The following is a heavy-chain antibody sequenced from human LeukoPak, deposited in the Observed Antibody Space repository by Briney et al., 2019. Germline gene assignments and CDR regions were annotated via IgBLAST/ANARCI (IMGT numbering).Heavy chain of an antibody. CDR2: IYYSGST. CDR1: GGSISSSTYY. J-gene: IGHJ3*02. D-gene: IGHD3-22*01. V-gene: IGHV4-31*03. CDR3: ARAAGGYDAFDI. Sequence: SETLSLTCTVSGGSISSSTYYWSWIRQHPGKGLEWIGYIYYSGSTYYNPSLKSRVTISVDTSKNQFSLKLSSVTAADTAVYYCARAAGGYDAFDIWGQGTMVTVSS.